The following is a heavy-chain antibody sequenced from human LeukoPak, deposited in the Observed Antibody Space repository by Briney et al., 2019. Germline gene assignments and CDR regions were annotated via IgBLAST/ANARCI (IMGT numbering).Heavy chain of an antibody. Sequence: GGSLRLSCAASGFTFSSYAMHWVRQAPGKGLEWVAVISYDGSNKYYADSVKGRFTISRDNSKNTLYLQMNSLRAEDTAVYYCAKGGDYDILTGYFNFDYWGQGTLVTVSS. V-gene: IGHV3-30*04. CDR1: GFTFSSYA. J-gene: IGHJ4*02. D-gene: IGHD3-9*01. CDR2: ISYDGSNK. CDR3: AKGGDYDILTGYFNFDY.